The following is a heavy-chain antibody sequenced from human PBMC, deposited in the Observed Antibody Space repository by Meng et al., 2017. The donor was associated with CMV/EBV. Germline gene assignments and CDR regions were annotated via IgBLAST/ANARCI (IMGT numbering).Heavy chain of an antibody. Sequence: GGSLRLSCAASGFTVSSNYMSWVRQAPGKGLEWVSVIYSGGSTYYADSVKGRFTIPRDNSKNTLYLQMNSLRAEDTAVYYCAREGDPGDLPSSYYYGMDVWGQGTTVTVSS. D-gene: IGHD7-27*01. J-gene: IGHJ6*02. CDR3: AREGDPGDLPSSYYYGMDV. CDR1: GFTVSSNY. V-gene: IGHV3-53*01. CDR2: IYSGGST.